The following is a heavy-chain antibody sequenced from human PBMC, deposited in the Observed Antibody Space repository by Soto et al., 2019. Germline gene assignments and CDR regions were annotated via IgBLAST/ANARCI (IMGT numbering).Heavy chain of an antibody. CDR3: ARRLAVSPAAFEDV. V-gene: IGHV4-59*08. Sequence: SETLSLTCSVPDASISDDYWSWIRQPPGKGLEWIGYISYTGSTNYNPSLKSRVTIPIDTSKRQFSLKLSSVTAADTAVYYCARRLAVSPAAFEDVWGQGTTVTVSS. CDR1: DASISDDY. CDR2: ISYTGST. J-gene: IGHJ6*02. D-gene: IGHD2-2*01.